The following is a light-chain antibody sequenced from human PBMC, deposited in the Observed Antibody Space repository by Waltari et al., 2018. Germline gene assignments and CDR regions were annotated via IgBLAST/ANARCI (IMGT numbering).Light chain of an antibody. CDR3: QSYDSSLTAV. J-gene: IGLJ3*02. V-gene: IGLV1-40*01. CDR2: AYS. Sequence: AAPKLLIYAYSNRPSGVPARFYGSKSGTSASLAITGLQSEDEADYYCQSYDSSLTAVFGGGTKLTVL.